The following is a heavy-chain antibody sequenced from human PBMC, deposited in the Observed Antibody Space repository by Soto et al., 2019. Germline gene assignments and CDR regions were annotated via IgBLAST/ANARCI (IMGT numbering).Heavy chain of an antibody. CDR2: INSDGSST. D-gene: IGHD2-15*01. CDR1: GFTFSSYW. V-gene: IGHV3-74*01. CDR3: ARDRRQGYCSGGSCYADAFDI. Sequence: GGSLRLSYAASGFTFSSYWMHWVRQAPGKGLVWVSRINSDGSSTSYADSVKGRFTIPRDNAKNTLYLQMNSLRAEDTAVYYCARDRRQGYCSGGSCYADAFDIWGQGTMVTVSS. J-gene: IGHJ3*02.